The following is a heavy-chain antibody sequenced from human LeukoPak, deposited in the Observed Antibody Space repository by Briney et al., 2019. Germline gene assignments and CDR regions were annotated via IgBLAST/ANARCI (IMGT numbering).Heavy chain of an antibody. Sequence: GGSLRLSCAASGVTFSGYDMNWVREAPGKGLEWGSVISGSGGSTYYSDSVKGRFTISRDTSKNTLYVQMTSLRAADTAVYYCAKGYCSGGSCYLFDYWGQGTLVTVSS. J-gene: IGHJ4*02. CDR3: AKGYCSGGSCYLFDY. CDR1: GVTFSGYD. D-gene: IGHD2-15*01. V-gene: IGHV3-23*01. CDR2: ISGSGGST.